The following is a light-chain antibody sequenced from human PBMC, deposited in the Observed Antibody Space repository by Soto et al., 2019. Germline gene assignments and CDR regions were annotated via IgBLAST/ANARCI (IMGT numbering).Light chain of an antibody. J-gene: IGKJ1*01. V-gene: IGKV1-39*01. Sequence: QMAHSAVALSLSVAKGVTSTCRASQSISSYLNWYQHKPGIAPKLLIYGASRLQSGVPSRFSGSESGTDFTLTISILQPEDFATYYSQPWDSSPSTFRQGTRL. CDR1: QSISSY. CDR3: QPWDSSPST. CDR2: GAS.